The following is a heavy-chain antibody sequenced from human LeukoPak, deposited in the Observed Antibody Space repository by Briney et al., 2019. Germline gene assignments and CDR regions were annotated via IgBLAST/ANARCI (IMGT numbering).Heavy chain of an antibody. CDR2: IKQDGSEK. Sequence: GGSLRLSCAASGFTFSSYAMSWVRQAPGKGLEGVANIKQDGSEKYYVDSVKGRFTISRDNAKNSLYPQMNSLRAEDTAVYYCARRSYYDILTGYSPFDYWGQGTLVTVSS. V-gene: IGHV3-7*01. CDR3: ARRSYYDILTGYSPFDY. CDR1: GFTFSSYA. D-gene: IGHD3-9*01. J-gene: IGHJ4*02.